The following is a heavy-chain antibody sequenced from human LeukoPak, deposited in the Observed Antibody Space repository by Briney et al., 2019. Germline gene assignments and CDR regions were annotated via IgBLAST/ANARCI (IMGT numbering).Heavy chain of an antibody. CDR3: AFRYCSGGSCYPGYFQH. CDR2: IYYSGST. J-gene: IGHJ1*01. Sequence: PSETLSLTCTVSGGSISSYYWSWIRQPPGKGLEWIGYIYYSGSTNYNPSLKSRVTISVDTSKNQFSLKLSSVTAADTAVYYCAFRYCSGGSCYPGYFQHWGQGTLVTVSS. CDR1: GGSISSYY. V-gene: IGHV4-59*12. D-gene: IGHD2-15*01.